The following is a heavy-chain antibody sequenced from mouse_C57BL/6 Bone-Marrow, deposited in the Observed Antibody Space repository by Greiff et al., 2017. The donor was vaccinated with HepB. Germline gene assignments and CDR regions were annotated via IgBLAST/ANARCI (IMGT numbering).Heavy chain of an antibody. CDR1: GFTFSSYG. V-gene: IGHV5-6*01. CDR3: ARTSSSMDY. J-gene: IGHJ4*01. Sequence: EVNLVESGGDLVKPGGSLKLSCAASGFTFSSYGMSWVRQTPDKRLEWVATISSGGSYTYYPDSVKGRFTISRDNAKNTLYLQMSSLKSEDTAMYYCARTSSSMDYWGQGTSVTVSS. CDR2: ISSGGSYT.